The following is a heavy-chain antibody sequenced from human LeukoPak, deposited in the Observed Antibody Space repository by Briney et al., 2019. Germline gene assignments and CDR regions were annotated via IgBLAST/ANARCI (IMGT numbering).Heavy chain of an antibody. CDR2: IYYSGST. V-gene: IGHV4-59*01. D-gene: IGHD1-26*01. CDR1: GGSISSYY. J-gene: IGHJ6*02. CDR3: ARGSGSYSYYYYYGLDV. Sequence: PSETLSLTCTVSGGSISSYYWSWIRQPPGKGLEWIGYIYYSGSTNYNPSLKSRVTISVDTSKNQFSLNLSSVTAADTAVYYCARGSGSYSYYYYYGLDVWGQGTTVTVSS.